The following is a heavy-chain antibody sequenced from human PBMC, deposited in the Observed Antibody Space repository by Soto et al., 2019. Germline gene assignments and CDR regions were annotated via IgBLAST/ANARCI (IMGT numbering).Heavy chain of an antibody. CDR2: INAGNGNT. D-gene: IGHD5-18*01. J-gene: IGHJ4*02. Sequence: ASVKVSCKASGYTFTSYAMRWVRQAPGQRLEWMGRINAGNGNTKYSQKFQGRVTITRDTSASTAYMELSSLRSEDTAVYYCARGLNGYLHYFDYWGQGTPVTVSS. CDR3: ARGLNGYLHYFDY. V-gene: IGHV1-3*01. CDR1: GYTFTSYA.